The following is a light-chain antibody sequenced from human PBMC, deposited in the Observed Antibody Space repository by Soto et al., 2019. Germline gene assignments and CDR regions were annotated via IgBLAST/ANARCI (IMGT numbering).Light chain of an antibody. V-gene: IGLV1-51*01. CDR3: ATWDRSLSVGV. Sequence: QSVLTQPPSVSAAPGQKVTISCSGSSSNIGNNYVFWYQQLPGTAPKLLIYDNDKRPSGIPDRFSGSTAGTSATLGITGLQTGDEDDYYCATWDRSLSVGVFGGGTKLTVL. CDR1: SSNIGNNY. CDR2: DND. J-gene: IGLJ2*01.